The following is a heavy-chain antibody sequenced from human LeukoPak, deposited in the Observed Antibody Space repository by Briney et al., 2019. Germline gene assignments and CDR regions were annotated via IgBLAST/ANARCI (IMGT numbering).Heavy chain of an antibody. CDR1: GFTFSSYS. Sequence: GGSLRLSCAASGFTFSSYSMNWVRQAPGEGLEWVSSISSSSSYIYYADSVKGRFTISRDNSKNTLYLQMNSLRAEDTAVYYCASNAWGNWNSNNYYYYYMDVWGKGTTVTVSS. J-gene: IGHJ6*03. CDR2: ISSSSSYI. CDR3: ASNAWGNWNSNNYYYYYMDV. D-gene: IGHD1-7*01. V-gene: IGHV3-21*01.